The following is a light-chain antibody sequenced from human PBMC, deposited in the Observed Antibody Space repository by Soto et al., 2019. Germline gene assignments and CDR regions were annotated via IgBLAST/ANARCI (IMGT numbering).Light chain of an antibody. CDR1: NIGSKS. Sequence: SYELTQPPSVSVAPGQTARITCGGDNIGSKSVHWYQQKPGQAPVLVVYENTDRPSGMPDRFSGSNSGNTATLTISRVEAGDEADYYCQMWDSSSDHWLFGGGTKLTVL. J-gene: IGLJ2*01. V-gene: IGLV3-21*02. CDR2: ENT. CDR3: QMWDSSSDHWL.